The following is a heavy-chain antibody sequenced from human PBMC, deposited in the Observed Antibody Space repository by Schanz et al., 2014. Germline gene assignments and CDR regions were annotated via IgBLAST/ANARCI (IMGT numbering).Heavy chain of an antibody. CDR3: ARDVPINDY. J-gene: IGHJ4*02. D-gene: IGHD2-2*01. CDR1: GYTFTSYG. V-gene: IGHV1-18*01. CDR2: MSYNGNT. Sequence: QVQLVQSGAEVKKPGASVRLSCEASGYTFTSYGISWLRQAPGQGFEWMAWMSYNGNTKYAQSLQGRVTVTRDTSTSTSYMELRSLTSDDTAVYYCARDVPINDYWGQGTPVTVSS.